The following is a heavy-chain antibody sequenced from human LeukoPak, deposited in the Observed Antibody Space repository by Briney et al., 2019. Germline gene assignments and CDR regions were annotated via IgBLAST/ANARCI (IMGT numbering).Heavy chain of an antibody. V-gene: IGHV3-7*01. D-gene: IGHD3-22*01. Sequence: GGSLRLSCAASGFTSNSYWMHWVRQAPGKGLEWVANINQEATEKYYVNSVRGRFTISRDNAKNSLYLQISSLTAEDTAVFYCVRGLSWAYYDSRGRGVFFDYWGQGSLVTVSS. CDR2: INQEATEK. CDR1: GFTSNSYW. CDR3: VRGLSWAYYDSRGRGVFFDY. J-gene: IGHJ4*01.